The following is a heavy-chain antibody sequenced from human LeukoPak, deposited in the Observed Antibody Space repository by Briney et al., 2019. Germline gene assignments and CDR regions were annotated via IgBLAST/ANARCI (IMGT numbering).Heavy chain of an antibody. Sequence: GGSLRLSCAASGFTFSDYYMSWIRQAPGKGLEWVSYISSSSSYTKYADSVKGRFTISRDNAKNSRYLQMNSLRAEDTAVYYCARDISYCGGDCAPYYFDYWGQGTLVTVSS. D-gene: IGHD2-21*02. CDR2: ISSSSSYT. J-gene: IGHJ4*02. V-gene: IGHV3-11*05. CDR1: GFTFSDYY. CDR3: ARDISYCGGDCAPYYFDY.